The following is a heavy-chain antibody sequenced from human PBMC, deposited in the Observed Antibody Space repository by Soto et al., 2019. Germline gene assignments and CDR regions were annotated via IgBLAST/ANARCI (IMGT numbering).Heavy chain of an antibody. Sequence: GSGPTLVNPTQTLTLTCTFSGFSLSTSGMSVGWIRQPPGKALEWLALIDWDDDKYYSTSLKTRLTISKDTSKNQVFLTMTNMDPVDTATYYCARSTVTTLHFDYWGQGTLVTVSS. D-gene: IGHD4-17*01. CDR3: ARSTVTTLHFDY. CDR1: GFSLSTSGMS. J-gene: IGHJ4*02. V-gene: IGHV2-70*01. CDR2: IDWDDDK.